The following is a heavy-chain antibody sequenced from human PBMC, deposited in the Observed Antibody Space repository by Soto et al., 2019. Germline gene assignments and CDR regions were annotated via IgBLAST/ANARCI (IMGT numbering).Heavy chain of an antibody. CDR1: GGSISSSSYY. D-gene: IGHD6-6*01. CDR2: IYYSGST. CDR3: ARYVPSWTESIAARHPFDY. V-gene: IGHV4-39*01. Sequence: SETLSLTCTVSGGSISSSSYYWGWIRQPPGKGLEWIGSIYYSGSTYYNPSLKSRVTISVDTSKNQISLKLSSVTAAETAVNYFARYVPSWTESIAARHPFDYWGQGTLVTVSS. J-gene: IGHJ4*02.